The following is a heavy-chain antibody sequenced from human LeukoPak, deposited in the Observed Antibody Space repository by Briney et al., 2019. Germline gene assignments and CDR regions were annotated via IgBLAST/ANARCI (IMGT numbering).Heavy chain of an antibody. CDR3: ARSGGLEYFQH. V-gene: IGHV3-30*03. CDR1: GFTFSSYG. J-gene: IGHJ1*01. Sequence: PGGSLRLSCAASGFTFSSYGMHWVRQAPGKGLEWVALISYDGSNKYYADSVKGRFTISRDNSKNALYLQMNSLRADDTAVYYCARSGGLEYFQHWGQGTLVTVSS. CDR2: ISYDGSNK.